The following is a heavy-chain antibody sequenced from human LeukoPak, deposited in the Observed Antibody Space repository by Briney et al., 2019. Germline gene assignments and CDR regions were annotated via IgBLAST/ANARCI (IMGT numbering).Heavy chain of an antibody. CDR1: GFTFNRHW. CDR3: ARGDADYYDSSGYYYQDY. J-gene: IGHJ4*02. CDR2: INSEGSRA. D-gene: IGHD3-22*01. V-gene: IGHV3-74*01. Sequence: PGGSLRLSCAASGFTFNRHWMHWVRQAPGKGLVWVSRINSEGSRANYADSVKGRFTISRDSAKNTLYLQMNSLRAEDTAVYYCARGDADYYDSSGYYYQDYWGQGTLVTVSS.